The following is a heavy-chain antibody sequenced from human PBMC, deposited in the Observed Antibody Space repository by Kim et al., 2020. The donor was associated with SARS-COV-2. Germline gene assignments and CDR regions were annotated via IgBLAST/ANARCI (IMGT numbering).Heavy chain of an antibody. Sequence: GGSLRLSCAASGFTFSTYWMHWVRQAPGKGLVWVSRINSDGSATHYADSVKGRFTISRDNAKNSLYLQMNSLRDEDTAVYYCAKSAAGFEYWAQGTFVSV. V-gene: IGHV3-74*01. CDR1: GFTFSTYW. CDR3: AKSAAGFEY. D-gene: IGHD6-19*01. CDR2: INSDGSAT. J-gene: IGHJ4*02.